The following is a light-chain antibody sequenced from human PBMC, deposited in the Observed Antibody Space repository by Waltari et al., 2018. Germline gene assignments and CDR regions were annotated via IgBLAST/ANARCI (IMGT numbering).Light chain of an antibody. Sequence: EIVLTQSPATLSLSPGERATLSCRASQSVSSYLAWYQQKPGQAPTLLIYDASNRATGIPARFSGSGSGTDFTLTISSLEPEDFAVYYCQQRTNSFTFGPGKKVEIK. V-gene: IGKV3-11*01. J-gene: IGKJ3*01. CDR2: DAS. CDR1: QSVSSY. CDR3: QQRTNSFT.